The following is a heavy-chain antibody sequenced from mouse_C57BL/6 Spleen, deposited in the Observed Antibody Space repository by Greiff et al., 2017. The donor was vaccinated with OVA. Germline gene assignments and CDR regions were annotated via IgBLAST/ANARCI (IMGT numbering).Heavy chain of an antibody. CDR1: GFTFSDYG. CDR2: ISSGSSTI. J-gene: IGHJ2*01. CDR3: ASKDY. Sequence: EVQGVESGGGLVKPGGSLKLSCAASGFTFSDYGMHRVRQAPEKGLEWVAYISSGSSTIYYADTVKGRFTISRDNAKNTLFLQMTSLRSEDTAMYYCASKDYWGQGTTLTVSS. V-gene: IGHV5-17*01.